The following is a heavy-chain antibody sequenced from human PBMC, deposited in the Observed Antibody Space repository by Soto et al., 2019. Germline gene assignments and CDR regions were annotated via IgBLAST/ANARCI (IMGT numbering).Heavy chain of an antibody. D-gene: IGHD3-10*01. CDR2: IIPIFGTA. CDR1: GGTFSSYA. J-gene: IGHJ4*02. CDR3: AGEALTYYYGSGSFFAY. V-gene: IGHV1-69*01. Sequence: QVQLVQSGAEVKKPGSSVKVSCKASGGTFSSYAISWVRQAPGQGLEWMGGIIPIFGTANYAQKFQGRVTITADESTSTANMERGSLGSEDRAVYYCAGEALTYYYGSGSFFAYWGQGTLVTVSS.